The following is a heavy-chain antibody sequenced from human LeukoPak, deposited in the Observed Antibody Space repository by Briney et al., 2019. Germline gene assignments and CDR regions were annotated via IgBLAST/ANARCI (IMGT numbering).Heavy chain of an antibody. CDR1: GGSFSGYY. V-gene: IGHV4-59*10. CDR2: IYTSGST. CDR3: ARGAHLGLYCTNGVCFFDY. J-gene: IGHJ4*02. D-gene: IGHD2-8*01. Sequence: KPSETLSLTCAVYGGSFSGYYWSWIRQPAGKGLEWIGRIYTSGSTNYNPSLKSRVTMSVDTSKNQFSLKLSSVTAADTAVYYCARGAHLGLYCTNGVCFFDYWGQGTLVTVSS.